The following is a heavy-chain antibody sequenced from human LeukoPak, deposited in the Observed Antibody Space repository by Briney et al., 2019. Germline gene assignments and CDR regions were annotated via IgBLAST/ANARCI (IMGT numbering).Heavy chain of an antibody. CDR3: ARGRVPAAHYYYYYYMDV. V-gene: IGHV4-59*11. J-gene: IGHJ6*03. D-gene: IGHD2-2*01. CDR2: IYYSGST. CDR1: GGSISSHY. Sequence: ETLSLTCAVSGGSISSHYWSWIRQPPGKGLEWIGYIYYSGSTNYNPSLKSRVTISVDTSKNQFSLKLSSVTAADTAVYYCARGRVPAAHYYYYYYMDVWGKGTTVTVSS.